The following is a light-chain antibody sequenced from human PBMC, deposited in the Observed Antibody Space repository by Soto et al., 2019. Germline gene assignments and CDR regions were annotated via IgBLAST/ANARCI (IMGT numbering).Light chain of an antibody. CDR1: QNINNY. V-gene: IGKV1-39*01. CDR3: QQSSSTLT. J-gene: IGKJ3*01. Sequence: DIQLTQSPTSLSASVGDRVTISCRASQNINNYLNWYQQKPGRAPNLLIYAASILQSGVPSRFSGGGSGTDFTLTISSLQPEDFATYYCQQSSSTLTFGPGTKVDI. CDR2: AAS.